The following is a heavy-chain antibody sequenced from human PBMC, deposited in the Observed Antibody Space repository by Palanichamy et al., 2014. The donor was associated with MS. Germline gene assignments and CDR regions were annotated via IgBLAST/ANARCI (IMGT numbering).Heavy chain of an antibody. V-gene: IGHV4-31*03. CDR2: ISYTGIT. CDR1: GDSISSGGYY. CDR3: TRYNDNDGYVES. D-gene: IGHD1-14*01. J-gene: IGHJ4*02. Sequence: QVQLRESGPRLVRPSQTLSLTCSVSGDSISSGGYYWSWIRQHPGKGLEWIGYISYTGITYYNPSLKSRVTISVDTSKNQFSLELESVTAADTAVYYCTRYNDNDGYVESWGQGTLVTVSS.